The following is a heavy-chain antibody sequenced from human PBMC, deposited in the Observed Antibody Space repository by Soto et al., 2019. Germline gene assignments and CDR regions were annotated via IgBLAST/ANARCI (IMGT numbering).Heavy chain of an antibody. V-gene: IGHV4-39*01. Sequence: SETLSLTCTVSGGSISSSSYYWGWIRQPPGKGLEWIGSIYYSGSTYYNPSLKSRVTISVDTSKNQFSLKLSSVTAADTAVYYCARMRGIMVRGDYYGMDVWGQGTTVTVSS. D-gene: IGHD3-10*01. CDR3: ARMRGIMVRGDYYGMDV. CDR2: IYYSGST. CDR1: GGSISSSSYY. J-gene: IGHJ6*02.